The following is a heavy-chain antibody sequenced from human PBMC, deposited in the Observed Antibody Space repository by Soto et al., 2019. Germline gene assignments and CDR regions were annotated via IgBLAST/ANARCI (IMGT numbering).Heavy chain of an antibody. D-gene: IGHD4-17*01. Sequence: QVQLQESGPGLVKPSQTLSLTFTVSGGSISSGGYYWSWIRQQPGKGLEWIGYIYYSGSTYYNPSLKSRVTISVDTSKNQFSLKLSSVTAADTAVYYCARFDGDYVWSDYLGHGPLVTVAS. CDR2: IYYSGST. V-gene: IGHV4-31*03. CDR3: ARFDGDYVWSDY. J-gene: IGHJ4*01. CDR1: GGSISSGGYY.